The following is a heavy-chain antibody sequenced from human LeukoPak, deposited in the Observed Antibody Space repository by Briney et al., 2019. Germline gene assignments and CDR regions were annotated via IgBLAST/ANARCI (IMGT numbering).Heavy chain of an antibody. CDR1: GGSFSGYY. CDR3: ARSKMRGSPPGVYYMDV. D-gene: IGHD3-16*01. J-gene: IGHJ6*03. CDR2: INHSGST. V-gene: IGHV4-34*01. Sequence: TSETLSLTCAVYGGSFSGYYWSWIRQPPGKGLEWIGEINHSGSTNYNPSLKSRVTISVDTSKNQLSLTLSSVTAADTAVYYCARSKMRGSPPGVYYMDVWGKGTTVTVSS.